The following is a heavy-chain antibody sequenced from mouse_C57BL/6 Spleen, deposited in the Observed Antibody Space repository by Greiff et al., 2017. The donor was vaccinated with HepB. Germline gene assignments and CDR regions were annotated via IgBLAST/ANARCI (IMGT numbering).Heavy chain of an antibody. V-gene: IGHV1-80*01. D-gene: IGHD1-1*01. CDR2: IYPGDGDT. J-gene: IGHJ4*01. CDR1: GYAFSSYW. Sequence: VQLQQSGAELVKPGASVKISCKASGYAFSSYWMNWVKQRPGKGLEGIGQIYPGDGDTNYNGKFKGKATLTADKSSSTAYMQLSSLTSEDSAVYFCARSCVTTVVDYYAMDYWGQGTSVTVSS. CDR3: ARSCVTTVVDYYAMDY.